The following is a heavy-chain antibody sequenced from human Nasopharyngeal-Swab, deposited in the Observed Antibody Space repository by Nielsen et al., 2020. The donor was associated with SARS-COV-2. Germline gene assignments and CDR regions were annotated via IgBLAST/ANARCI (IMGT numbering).Heavy chain of an antibody. D-gene: IGHD3-22*01. Sequence: GGSLRLSCAASGFTFSSYEMNWVRQAPGKGLEWVSYISSSGSTIYYADSVKGRLTISRDNAKNSLYLQMNSLRAEDTAVYYCAREGENDSSGYFSDAFDIWGQGTMVTVSS. V-gene: IGHV3-48*03. J-gene: IGHJ3*02. CDR2: ISSSGSTI. CDR3: AREGENDSSGYFSDAFDI. CDR1: GFTFSSYE.